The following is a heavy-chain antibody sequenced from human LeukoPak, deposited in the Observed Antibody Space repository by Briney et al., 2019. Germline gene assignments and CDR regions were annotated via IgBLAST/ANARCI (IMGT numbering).Heavy chain of an antibody. CDR1: GFTFDDYA. V-gene: IGHV3-9*01. J-gene: IGHJ1*01. CDR2: ISWNSGSI. Sequence: GGSLRLSCAASGFTFDDYAMHWVRQAPGKGLEWVSGISWNSGSIGYADSVKGRFTISRDNAKNSLYLQMNSLRAEDTALYYCAKGKYYYDSSGYYDWGQGTLVTVSS. D-gene: IGHD3-22*01. CDR3: AKGKYYYDSSGYYD.